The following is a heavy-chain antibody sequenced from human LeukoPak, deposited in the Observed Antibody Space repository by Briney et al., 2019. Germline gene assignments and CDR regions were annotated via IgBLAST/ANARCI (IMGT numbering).Heavy chain of an antibody. CDR1: GYTFTSYG. J-gene: IGHJ4*02. CDR3: AMGGLVDIVATTADY. D-gene: IGHD5-12*01. V-gene: IGHV1-18*01. CDR2: ISAYNGNT. Sequence: ASVKVSCKASGYTFTSYGISWVRQAPGQGLEWMGWISAYNGNTNYAQKLQGRVTMTTDTSTSTAYMELRSLRSDDTAVYYCAMGGLVDIVATTADYWGQGTLVTVSS.